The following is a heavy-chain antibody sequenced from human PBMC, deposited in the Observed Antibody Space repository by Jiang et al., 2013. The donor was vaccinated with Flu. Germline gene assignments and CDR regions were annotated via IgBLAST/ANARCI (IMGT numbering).Heavy chain of an antibody. CDR1: GGSISSSSYY. D-gene: IGHD3-10*01. CDR2: IYYSGST. Sequence: GPGLVKPSETLSLTCTVSGGSISSSSYYWGWIRQPPGKGLEWIGSIYYSGSTYYNPSLKSRVTISVDTSKNQFSLKLSSVTAADTAVYYCARHGSRFGADYWGQGTLVTVSS. CDR3: ARHGSRFGADY. V-gene: IGHV4-39*01. J-gene: IGHJ4*02.